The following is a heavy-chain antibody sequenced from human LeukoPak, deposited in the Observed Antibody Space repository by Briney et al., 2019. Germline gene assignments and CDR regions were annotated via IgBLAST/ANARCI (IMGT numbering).Heavy chain of an antibody. J-gene: IGHJ4*02. CDR3: ARALEYYYDSSGYYYDY. V-gene: IGHV1-69*13. CDR1: GYTFTGYY. D-gene: IGHD3-22*01. CDR2: IIPIFGTA. Sequence: ASVKVSCKASGYTFTGYYMHWVRQAPGQGLEWMGGIIPIFGTANYAQKFQGRVTITADESTSTAYMELSSLRSEDTAVYYCARALEYYYDSSGYYYDYWGQGTLVTVSS.